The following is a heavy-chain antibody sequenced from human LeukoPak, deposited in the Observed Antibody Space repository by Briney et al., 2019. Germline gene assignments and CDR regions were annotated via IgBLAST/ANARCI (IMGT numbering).Heavy chain of an antibody. V-gene: IGHV4-39*07. J-gene: IGHJ4*02. CDR3: ARGGYSKYYFDY. Sequence: SETLSLTCTVSGGSTSSSSYYWGWIRQPPGKGLEWIGSIYHSGSTNYNPSLKSRVTISVDTSKNQFSLKLSSVTAADTAVYYCARGGYSKYYFDYWGQGTLVTVSS. CDR2: IYHSGST. CDR1: GGSTSSSSYY. D-gene: IGHD6-13*01.